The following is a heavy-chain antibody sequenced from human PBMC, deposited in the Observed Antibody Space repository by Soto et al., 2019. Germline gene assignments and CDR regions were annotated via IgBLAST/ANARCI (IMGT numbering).Heavy chain of an antibody. V-gene: IGHV3-74*01. D-gene: IGHD4-17*01. CDR1: GFTLSNYW. Sequence: EVPLVESGGGLVQPGGSLRLSCAASGFTLSNYWMHWFRQGPGKGPVWVSLIKNDGTTTAYADSVRGRFTISRDNAKNTLYLQMNSLRDEDTAVYYCARLGDFGDWGQGTLVTVSS. CDR2: IKNDGTTT. CDR3: ARLGDFGD. J-gene: IGHJ4*02.